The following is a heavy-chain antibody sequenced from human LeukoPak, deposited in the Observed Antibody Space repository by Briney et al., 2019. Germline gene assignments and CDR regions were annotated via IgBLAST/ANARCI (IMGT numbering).Heavy chain of an antibody. CDR1: GYTFTGYY. J-gene: IGHJ5*02. D-gene: IGHD1-14*01. CDR2: INPNSGGT. V-gene: IGHV1-2*02. Sequence: GASVKVSCKASGYTFTGYYMHWVRQAPGQGLEWMGWINPNSGGTNYAQKFQGRVTMTRDTSISTAYMELSSLRSEDTAIYYCARGGLTAGIDWFDPWGQGTLVTVSS. CDR3: ARGGLTAGIDWFDP.